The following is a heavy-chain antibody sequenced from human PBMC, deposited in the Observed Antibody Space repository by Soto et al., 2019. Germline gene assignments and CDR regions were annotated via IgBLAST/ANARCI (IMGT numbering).Heavy chain of an antibody. Sequence: QVQLQESGPGLVKPSETLSLNCSVSGGSMNTYYWSWIRQAPGKGLEWIGYIYYSGRTKYNPSLNSRVTISVATSKNQFSLRQESVTAADTAMYFCARHSPYQVSWPTAGPFNIWGQGTMVTVSS. V-gene: IGHV4-59*08. CDR3: ARHSPYQVSWPTAGPFNI. D-gene: IGHD2-2*01. J-gene: IGHJ3*02. CDR2: IYYSGRT. CDR1: GGSMNTYY.